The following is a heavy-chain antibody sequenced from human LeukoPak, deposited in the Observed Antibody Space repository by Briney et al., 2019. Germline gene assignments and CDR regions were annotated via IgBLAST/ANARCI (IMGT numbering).Heavy chain of an antibody. CDR2: IGGSGGPT. D-gene: IGHD5-12*01. Sequence: GGSLRLSCAASGFTFNSYAMSWVRQAPGRGLEWVSGIGGSGGPTYYAESVKGRFTTSRDNSKNTLYLQMNSLRAEDTAVYYCAKSRYSGYDNYYYYYYGMDVWGQGTTVTVSS. CDR3: AKSRYSGYDNYYYYYYGMDV. V-gene: IGHV3-23*01. CDR1: GFTFNSYA. J-gene: IGHJ6*02.